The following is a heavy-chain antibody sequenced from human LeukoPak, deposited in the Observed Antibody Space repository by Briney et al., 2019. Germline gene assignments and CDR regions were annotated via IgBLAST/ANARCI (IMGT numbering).Heavy chain of an antibody. CDR1: GGSFSGYY. D-gene: IGHD3-22*01. J-gene: IGHJ4*02. CDR2: INHSGST. Sequence: SETLSLTCAVYGGSFSGYYWSWIRQPPGKGLEWIGEINHSGSTNYNPSLKSRVTISVDTSKNQFSLKLSSVTAADTAVYYCARDTNYYDSSGYPNYFDYWGQGTLVTVSS. V-gene: IGHV4-34*01. CDR3: ARDTNYYDSSGYPNYFDY.